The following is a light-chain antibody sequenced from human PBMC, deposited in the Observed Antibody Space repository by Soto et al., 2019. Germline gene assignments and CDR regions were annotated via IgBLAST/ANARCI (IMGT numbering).Light chain of an antibody. V-gene: IGKV3-15*01. CDR1: QSVSSN. Sequence: EIVMTQSPATLSASPGERATLSCRASQSVSSNLAWYQQKPGQAPRLLIYGASTRATGIPASFSGSGSGTEFTLTIRSLQSEDFAVYYCQQYNNWPQTFGQGTKVGIK. CDR3: QQYNNWPQT. J-gene: IGKJ2*01. CDR2: GAS.